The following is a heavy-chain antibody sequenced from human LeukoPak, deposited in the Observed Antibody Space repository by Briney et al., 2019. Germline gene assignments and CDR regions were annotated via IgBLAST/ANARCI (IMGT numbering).Heavy chain of an antibody. CDR2: INHSGST. V-gene: IGHV4-34*01. Sequence: PSETLSLTCAVYGGSFSGYYWGWIRQPPGKGLEWIGEINHSGSTNYNPSLKSRVTISVDTSKNQFSLKLSSVTAADTAVYYCARSMTTVTTGWFDPWGQGTLVTVSS. CDR1: GGSFSGYY. CDR3: ARSMTTVTTGWFDP. D-gene: IGHD4-17*01. J-gene: IGHJ5*02.